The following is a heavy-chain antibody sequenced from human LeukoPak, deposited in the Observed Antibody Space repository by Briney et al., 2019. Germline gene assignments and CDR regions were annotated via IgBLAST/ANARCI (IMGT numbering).Heavy chain of an antibody. CDR3: ARLVGSSWYREVLRGRDY. CDR2: IYHSGST. J-gene: IGHJ4*02. Sequence: AETLSLTCAVYGGSFSGYYWGWIRQPPGKGLEWIGYIYHSGSTYYNPSLKSRFTMSVDTSKNQFSLKLTSVTAADTAVYYCARLVGSSWYREVLRGRDYWGQGTLVTVSS. D-gene: IGHD6-13*01. V-gene: IGHV4-34*01. CDR1: GGSFSGYY.